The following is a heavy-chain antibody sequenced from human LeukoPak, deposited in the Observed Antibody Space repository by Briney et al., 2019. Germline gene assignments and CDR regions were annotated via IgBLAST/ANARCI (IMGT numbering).Heavy chain of an antibody. CDR1: GGSFTSYA. J-gene: IGHJ3*02. CDR3: ARAGYCSSTRCYGGASDI. Sequence: ASVKVSCKASGGSFTSYAISWVRQAPGQGPEWMGENNPLFGTMIYAEKFQGRVTITTDESTSTAYMELSSLRSEDTAVYYCARAGYCSSTRCYGGASDIWGQGTMVTVSS. D-gene: IGHD2-2*01. V-gene: IGHV1-69*05. CDR2: NNPLFGTM.